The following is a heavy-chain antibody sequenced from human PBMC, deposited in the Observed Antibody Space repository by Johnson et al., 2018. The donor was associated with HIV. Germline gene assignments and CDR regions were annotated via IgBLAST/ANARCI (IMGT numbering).Heavy chain of an antibody. Sequence: QEKLVESGGGLVKPGGSLRLSCAASGFIFSDYYMSWIRQAPGKGLEWVSYISSSGSTIYYADSVKGRFTISRDNAKNTLYLQMNSLRAGDTAVYYCARGLAYCGGDCSPDAFDIWGQGTMVTVSS. V-gene: IGHV3-11*04. CDR1: GFIFSDYY. D-gene: IGHD2-21*02. CDR2: ISSSGSTI. CDR3: ARGLAYCGGDCSPDAFDI. J-gene: IGHJ3*02.